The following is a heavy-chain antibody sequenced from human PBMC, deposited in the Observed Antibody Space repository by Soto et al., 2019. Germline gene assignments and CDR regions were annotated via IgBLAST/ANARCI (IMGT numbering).Heavy chain of an antibody. V-gene: IGHV3-30-3*01. CDR2: ISYDGSNK. CDR3: ARDYGDKFYYYMDV. J-gene: IGHJ6*03. CDR1: GFTFSSYA. Sequence: GGSLRLSCAASGFTFSSYAMHWVRQAPGKGLEWVAVISYDGSNKYYADSVKGRFTISRDNSKNTLYLQMNSLRAEDTTVYYCARDYGDKFYYYMDVWGKGTTVTVSS. D-gene: IGHD4-17*01.